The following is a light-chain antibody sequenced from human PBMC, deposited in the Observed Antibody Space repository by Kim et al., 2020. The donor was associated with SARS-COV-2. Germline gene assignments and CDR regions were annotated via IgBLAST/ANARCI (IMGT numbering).Light chain of an antibody. J-gene: IGLJ3*02. Sequence: SSELTQDPAVSVALGQTVRITCQGDSLRSYYANWYQQKPGQAPLPVIYGKNNRPSGIPDRFSGSSSGNTASLTITGAQAEDEADYYCNSRDNSVSWLFGGGTQLTVL. CDR3: NSRDNSVSWL. V-gene: IGLV3-19*01. CDR1: SLRSYY. CDR2: GKN.